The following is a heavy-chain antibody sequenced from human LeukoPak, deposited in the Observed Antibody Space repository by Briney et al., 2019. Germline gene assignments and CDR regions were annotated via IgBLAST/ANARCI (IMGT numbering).Heavy chain of an antibody. J-gene: IGHJ4*02. CDR3: AKAMSDYYDSSRYYDFDS. Sequence: GGSLRLSCAASGFTFSSYAMNWVRQAPGKGLEWVSAISGSGGDTYYAGSVKGRFTISRDNSKNTLYLQMHSLRAEDTALYYYAKAMSDYYDSSRYYDFDSWGQGTLVTVSS. CDR2: ISGSGGDT. CDR1: GFTFSSYA. D-gene: IGHD3-22*01. V-gene: IGHV3-23*01.